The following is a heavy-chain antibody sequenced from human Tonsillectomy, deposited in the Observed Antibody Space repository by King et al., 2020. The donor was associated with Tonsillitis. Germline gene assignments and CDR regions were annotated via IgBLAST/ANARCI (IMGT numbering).Heavy chain of an antibody. V-gene: IGHV3-21*06. CDR1: GFTFSSYS. Sequence: VQLVESGGGLVKPGGSLRLSCAASGFTFSSYSMNWVRQAPGKGLEWVSCISSGSSDIYYADSVKGRFTISRDNAKNSLSLQVNSLRAEDTAVYYCARGYDYVWGSYRPYYMDVW. CDR2: ISSGSSDI. J-gene: IGHJ6*03. D-gene: IGHD3-16*02. CDR3: ARGYDYVWGSYRPYYMDV.